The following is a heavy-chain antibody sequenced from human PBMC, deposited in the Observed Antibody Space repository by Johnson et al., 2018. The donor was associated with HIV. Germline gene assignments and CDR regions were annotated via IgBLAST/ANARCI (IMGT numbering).Heavy chain of an antibody. CDR1: GFTFSDYY. Sequence: QVQLVESGGGVVQPGRSLRLSCTASGFTFSDYYMSWIRQAPGKGLEWISYISHSATITHYADSVKARFTSSRDNAKNSLYLQMNSLRAEDTPLYYCARGSTGAFDIWGQGTMVTVSS. J-gene: IGHJ3*02. D-gene: IGHD4-17*01. CDR2: ISHSATIT. V-gene: IGHV3-11*01. CDR3: ARGSTGAFDI.